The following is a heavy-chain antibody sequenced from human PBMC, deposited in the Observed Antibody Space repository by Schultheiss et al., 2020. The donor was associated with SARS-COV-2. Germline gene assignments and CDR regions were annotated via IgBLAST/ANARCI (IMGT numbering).Heavy chain of an antibody. CDR2: INSDGSST. CDR3: ARVGSSGGGAFDI. D-gene: IGHD3-22*01. V-gene: IGHV3-74*01. CDR1: GFTFSSYA. Sequence: GGSLRLSCAASGFTFSSYAMSWVRQAPGKGLEWVSRINSDGSSTSYADSVKGRFTISRDNAKNTLYLQMNSLRVEDTAVYYCARVGSSGGGAFDIWGQGRMVTVSS. J-gene: IGHJ3*02.